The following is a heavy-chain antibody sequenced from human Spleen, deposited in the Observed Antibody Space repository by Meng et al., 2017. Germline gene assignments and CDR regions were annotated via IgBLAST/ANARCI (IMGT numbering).Heavy chain of an antibody. CDR3: ARETYSGTYDY. CDR2: ISSSGSPI. CDR1: GFTFGQHD. Sequence: GELVEAGGGLVKPGGALRLACGPSGFTFGQHDMSWIRQAPGKGLEWVSYISSSGSPIYYPDSVKGRFTISRDNAKNSLFLQMNSLRAEDTAVYYCARETYSGTYDYWGQGTLVTVSS. J-gene: IGHJ4*02. V-gene: IGHV3-11*04. D-gene: IGHD1-26*01.